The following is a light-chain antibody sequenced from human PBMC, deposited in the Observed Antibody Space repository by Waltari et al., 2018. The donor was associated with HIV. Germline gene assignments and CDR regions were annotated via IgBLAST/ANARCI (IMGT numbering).Light chain of an antibody. Sequence: VMTQSPATLSVSPGERVTLSCRASQTVSTKLAWYQQKPGQAPRLLIYGASTRAPGLPARFSGSGSGTEFTLTISNLQSEDSAVYYCQQYFNAPLTFGGGTKVEIK. V-gene: IGKV3-15*01. CDR2: GAS. CDR3: QQYFNAPLT. CDR1: QTVSTK. J-gene: IGKJ4*01.